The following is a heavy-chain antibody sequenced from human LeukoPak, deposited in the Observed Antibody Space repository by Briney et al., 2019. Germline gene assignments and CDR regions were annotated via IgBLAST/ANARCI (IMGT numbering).Heavy chain of an antibody. Sequence: GGSLRLSCAASGFTFSSYAMSWVRQAPGKGLEWVSAISGSGGSTYYADSVKGRFTISRDNFKNTLYLQMNSLRAEDTAVYYCAKDRGGNWYFDLWGRGTLVTVSS. CDR3: AKDRGGNWYFDL. D-gene: IGHD2-15*01. CDR2: ISGSGGST. J-gene: IGHJ2*01. V-gene: IGHV3-23*01. CDR1: GFTFSSYA.